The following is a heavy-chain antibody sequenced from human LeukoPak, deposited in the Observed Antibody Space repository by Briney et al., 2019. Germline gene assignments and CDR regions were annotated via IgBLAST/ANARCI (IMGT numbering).Heavy chain of an antibody. CDR1: GYTFTGYY. V-gene: IGHV1-2*04. Sequence: ASVKVSCKASGYTFTGYYMHRVRQAPGQGLEWMGWINPNSGGTNYAQKFQGWVTMTRDTSISTAYMELSRLRSDDTAVYYCARGYSSGWGPLVDYWGQGTLVTVSS. CDR3: ARGYSSGWGPLVDY. CDR2: INPNSGGT. J-gene: IGHJ4*02. D-gene: IGHD6-25*01.